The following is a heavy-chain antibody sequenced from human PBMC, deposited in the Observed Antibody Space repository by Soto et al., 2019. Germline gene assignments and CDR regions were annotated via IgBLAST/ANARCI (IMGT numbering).Heavy chain of an antibody. Sequence: EVQLVQSGADIKKPGESLKISCKGVGYKFGSAWIGWVRQMPGKGLEWMGIIKPGTSDIGYSPSCRGHVTISADEAVSTAYLQWSSLKASDTAMYYCARQLSHICDSWGQGTLVTVSS. CDR1: GYKFGSAW. CDR3: ARQLSHICDS. J-gene: IGHJ4*02. D-gene: IGHD3-3*02. CDR2: IKPGTSDI. V-gene: IGHV5-51*01.